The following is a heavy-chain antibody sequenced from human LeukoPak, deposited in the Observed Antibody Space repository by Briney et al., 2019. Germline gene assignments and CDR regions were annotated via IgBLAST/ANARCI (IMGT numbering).Heavy chain of an antibody. Sequence: ASVKVSCKASGYTFTGYYMHWVRQAPGQGLGWMGWINPNSGGTNYAQKFQGRVTMTRDTSISTAYMELSRLRSDDTAVYYCARGPRGYYDSSGYGYWGQGTLVTVSS. CDR2: INPNSGGT. D-gene: IGHD3-22*01. CDR3: ARGPRGYYDSSGYGY. CDR1: GYTFTGYY. V-gene: IGHV1-2*02. J-gene: IGHJ4*02.